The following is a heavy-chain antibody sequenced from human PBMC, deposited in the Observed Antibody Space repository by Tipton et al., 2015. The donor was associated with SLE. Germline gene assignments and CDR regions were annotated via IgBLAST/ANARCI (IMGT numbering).Heavy chain of an antibody. Sequence: TLSLTCTVSGGSISSGSHWWGWIRQPPGKGPEWIGTLYSRGSTYSNPSLQSRVTISPDTSKNQFFLRVSSVTAADTAVYYCARGRGGYKYGYPDLDSWGQGTLVTVSS. CDR3: ARGRGGYKYGYPDLDS. CDR2: LYSRGST. CDR1: GGSISSGSHW. D-gene: IGHD5-18*01. J-gene: IGHJ4*02. V-gene: IGHV4-39*07.